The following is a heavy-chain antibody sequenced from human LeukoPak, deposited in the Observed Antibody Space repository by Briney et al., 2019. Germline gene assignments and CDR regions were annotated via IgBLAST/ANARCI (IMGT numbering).Heavy chain of an antibody. CDR1: GGSFSGYY. Sequence: SETLSLTCAVYGGSFSGYYWSWIRQPPGKGLEWMGEINHSESTNYNPSLKSRVTISVDTSKNQCSLKLSSVTAADTAVYYCARGRVTAVAGKANFDYWGQRTLVTVSS. J-gene: IGHJ4*02. V-gene: IGHV4-34*01. D-gene: IGHD6-19*01. CDR3: ARGRVTAVAGKANFDY. CDR2: INHSEST.